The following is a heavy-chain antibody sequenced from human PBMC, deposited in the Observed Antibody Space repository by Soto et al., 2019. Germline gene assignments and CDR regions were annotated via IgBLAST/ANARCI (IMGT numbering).Heavy chain of an antibody. Sequence: EVQLVESGGGLVKPGGSLRLSCAASGFTFSNAWMSWVRQAPGKGLEWVGRIQSRADGGTADHAAPVKGRFAISRDDSKNTLYLQMNSLKTEDTAVYYCATLGGNLGAFDYWGQGTLVTVYS. CDR2: IQSRADGGTA. V-gene: IGHV3-15*01. D-gene: IGHD3-16*01. J-gene: IGHJ4*02. CDR1: GFTFSNAW. CDR3: ATLGGNLGAFDY.